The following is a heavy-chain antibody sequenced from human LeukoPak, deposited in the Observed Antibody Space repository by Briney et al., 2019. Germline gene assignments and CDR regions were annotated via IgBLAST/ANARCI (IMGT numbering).Heavy chain of an antibody. CDR1: GFRFSDYD. D-gene: IGHD2-21*02. J-gene: IGHJ4*02. CDR3: ARETEAFDY. Sequence: PGGSLRLSCAASGFRFSDYDMTWIRQAPGKGLEWVSHISSSGGMIYYADSVKGRFTVSRDNAKNSLYLQMNNLRTEDTAVYYCARETEAFDYWGQGTLVTVSS. CDR2: ISSSGGMI. V-gene: IGHV3-11*04.